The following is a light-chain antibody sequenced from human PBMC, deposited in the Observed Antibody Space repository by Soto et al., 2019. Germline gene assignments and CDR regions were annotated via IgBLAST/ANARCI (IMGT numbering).Light chain of an antibody. CDR2: AAS. V-gene: IGKV1-12*01. Sequence: DIQMTQSPSSVSGSVGDRVTITCRASQGISSHLAWYQQKPGKAPKLLIYAASSLQSGVPSRFSGSGSGTDFTLTISSLQSEDVATYYCQQANSFPITFGQGTRLEIK. CDR1: QGISSH. CDR3: QQANSFPIT. J-gene: IGKJ5*01.